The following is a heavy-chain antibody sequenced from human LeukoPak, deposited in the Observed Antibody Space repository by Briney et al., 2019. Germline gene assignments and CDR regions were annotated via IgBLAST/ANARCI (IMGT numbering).Heavy chain of an antibody. J-gene: IGHJ5*02. CDR3: ARGAYSYGNWFDP. D-gene: IGHD5-18*01. CDR1: GYTFTNYY. CDR2: INPNSGAT. Sequence: ASVKVSCKASGYTFTNYYMHWVRQPPAQGLEWMGWINPNSGATNYAQNFQGRVTVTRDTSISTAYMELTRLRSDDTAMYYCARGAYSYGNWFDPWGQGTLVTVSS. V-gene: IGHV1-2*02.